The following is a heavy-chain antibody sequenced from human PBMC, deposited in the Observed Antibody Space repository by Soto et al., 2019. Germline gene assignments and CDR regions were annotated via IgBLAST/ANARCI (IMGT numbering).Heavy chain of an antibody. CDR2: ISKSSSII. V-gene: IGHV3-21*06. CDR3: ARDGSSYRDYWYKYWGMDV. D-gene: IGHD1-1*01. CDR1: GFIFSDYS. Sequence: EVQLVESGGGLVKPGGSLRLSCIGSGFIFSDYSMNWVRLAPGKGLEWLSSISKSSSIIAPADSVRGRFTISRDNGKNSGYVHVNSLRADDTAIYYCARDGSSYRDYWYKYWGMDVWGQGTTVTVSS. J-gene: IGHJ6*02.